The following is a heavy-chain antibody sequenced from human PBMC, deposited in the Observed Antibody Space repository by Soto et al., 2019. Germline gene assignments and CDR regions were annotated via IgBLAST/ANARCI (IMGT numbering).Heavy chain of an antibody. J-gene: IGHJ5*02. Sequence: SETLSLTCAVSGYSISSSNWWGWIRQPPGKGLEWIGYIYYSGTTYHNPSLKSRVTMSVDTSKNQFSLKLTSVTAVDTAVYYCARDYMVRGVMRWFDPWGQGTLVTVSS. D-gene: IGHD3-10*01. CDR3: ARDYMVRGVMRWFDP. V-gene: IGHV4-28*03. CDR1: GYSISSSNW. CDR2: IYYSGTT.